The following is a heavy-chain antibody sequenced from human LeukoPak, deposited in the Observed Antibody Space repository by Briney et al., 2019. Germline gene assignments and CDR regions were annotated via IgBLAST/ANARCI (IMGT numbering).Heavy chain of an antibody. J-gene: IGHJ6*02. D-gene: IGHD6-13*01. V-gene: IGHV3-33*01. CDR3: ARVGAAAGTQPYYYYGMDV. CDR1: GFTFSSYG. Sequence: PGRSLRLSCAASGFTFSSYGMPWVRQAPGKGLEWVAVIWYDGSNKYYADSVKGRFTISRDNSKNTLYLQMNSLRAEDTAVYYCARVGAAAGTQPYYYYGMDVWGQGTTVTVSS. CDR2: IWYDGSNK.